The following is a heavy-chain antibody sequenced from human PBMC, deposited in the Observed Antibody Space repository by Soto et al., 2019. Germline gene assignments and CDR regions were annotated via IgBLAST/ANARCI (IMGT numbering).Heavy chain of an antibody. Sequence: GGSLRLSCAASGFTFSSYSMNWVRQAPGKGLEWVSSISSSSSYIYYADSVKGRFTISRDNAKNSLYLQMNSLRAEDTAVYYCARDPTGPPVRYSMDVWGQGTTVTVSS. CDR3: ARDPTGPPVRYSMDV. CDR2: ISSSSSYI. CDR1: GFTFSSYS. V-gene: IGHV3-21*01. J-gene: IGHJ6*02. D-gene: IGHD1-1*01.